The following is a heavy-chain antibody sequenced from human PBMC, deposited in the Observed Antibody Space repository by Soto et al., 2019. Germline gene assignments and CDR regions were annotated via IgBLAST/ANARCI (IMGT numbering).Heavy chain of an antibody. CDR2: IYWDDDK. Sequence: QITLKESGPTLVKPTQTLTLTCTFSEFSLSTSGVGVGWIRQPPGKALEWLALIYWDDDKRYSPSLKSRLTITKDTSKSQVVLTLTNMDPVDTATYFCVRPYYDSGGYYFYFDYWGQGTLVTVSS. CDR1: EFSLSTSGVG. CDR3: VRPYYDSGGYYFYFDY. V-gene: IGHV2-5*02. D-gene: IGHD3-22*01. J-gene: IGHJ4*02.